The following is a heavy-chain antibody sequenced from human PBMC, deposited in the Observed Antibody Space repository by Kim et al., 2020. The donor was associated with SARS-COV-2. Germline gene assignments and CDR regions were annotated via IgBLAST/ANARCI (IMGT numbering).Heavy chain of an antibody. CDR2: IYYSGST. V-gene: IGHV4-59*13. CDR1: GGSISSYY. CDR3: ARGLDYYDSSGSLEY. Sequence: SETLSLTCTVSGGSISSYYWSWIRQPPGKGLEWIGYIYYSGSTNYNPSLKSRVTISVDTSKNQFSLKLSSVTAADTAVYYCARGLDYYDSSGSLEYWGQGTLVTVSS. D-gene: IGHD3-22*01. J-gene: IGHJ4*02.